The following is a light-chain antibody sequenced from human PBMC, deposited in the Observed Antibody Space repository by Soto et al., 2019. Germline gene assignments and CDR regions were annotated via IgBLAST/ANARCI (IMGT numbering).Light chain of an antibody. CDR1: QSLSSY. CDR2: DAS. V-gene: IGKV3-11*01. Sequence: EIVLTQSPATVSLSPGERAALSGGASQSLSSYLAWYQQKPGQAPRLLIYDASNRANGIPARFTGSGSGTDFTLTISSLEPEDFAVYFCQQRAGWPPTFGGGTKVDIK. CDR3: QQRAGWPPT. J-gene: IGKJ4*01.